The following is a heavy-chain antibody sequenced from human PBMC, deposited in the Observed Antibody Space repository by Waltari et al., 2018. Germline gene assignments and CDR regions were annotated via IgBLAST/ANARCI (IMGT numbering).Heavy chain of an antibody. Sequence: EVQLVESGGGQVKPGGSLRLSCVGSGFTSSHYSMNWVRVAPGKGLDWVSSIGIRTTYKFYADAVKGRFTVSRDNAKNSVYLQMNNLRVEDTAVYYCARGPWAPLDYWGQGVLVTVSS. J-gene: IGHJ4*02. CDR2: IGIRTTYK. CDR3: ARGPWAPLDY. V-gene: IGHV3-21*02. CDR1: GFTSSHYS.